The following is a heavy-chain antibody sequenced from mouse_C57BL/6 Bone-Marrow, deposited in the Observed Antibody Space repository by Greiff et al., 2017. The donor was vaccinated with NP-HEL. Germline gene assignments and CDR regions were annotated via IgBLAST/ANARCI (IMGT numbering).Heavy chain of an antibody. CDR3: HYYGSSYYFDY. D-gene: IGHD1-1*01. J-gene: IGHJ2*01. Sequence: QVQLQQSGAELVRPGASVKLSCKASGYTFTDYYINWVKQRPGQGLEWIARIYPGSGNTYYNEKFKGKATLTAEKSSSTAYMQLSSLTSEDSAVYFCHYYGSSYYFDYWGQGTTLTVSS. CDR1: GYTFTDYY. V-gene: IGHV1-76*01. CDR2: IYPGSGNT.